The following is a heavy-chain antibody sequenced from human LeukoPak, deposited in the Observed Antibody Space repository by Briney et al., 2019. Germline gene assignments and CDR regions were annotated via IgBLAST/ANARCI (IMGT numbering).Heavy chain of an antibody. Sequence: ASVKVSCTASRHTLTSYDINWVRQATGQGLEWRGWMKPNSGNTGHEQKFQGRVTMIRTTSISTAYMELRNLRSEDTAVYYCSSHNYDSGAYIWGQGKMVTVSA. D-gene: IGHD3-22*01. CDR2: MKPNSGNT. CDR3: SSHNYDSGAYI. J-gene: IGHJ3*02. CDR1: RHTLTSYD. V-gene: IGHV1-8*01.